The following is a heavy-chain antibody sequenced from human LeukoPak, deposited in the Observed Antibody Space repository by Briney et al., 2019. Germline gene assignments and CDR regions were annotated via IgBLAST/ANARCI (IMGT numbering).Heavy chain of an antibody. Sequence: SVKVSCKASGYTFTSYAMHWVRQAPGQRLEWMGWINAGNGNTKYSQKFQGRVTITRDTSASTAYMELSSLRSEDTAVYYCARRTVGYYYYYYGMDVWGQGTTVTVSS. CDR2: INAGNGNT. CDR1: GYTFTSYA. J-gene: IGHJ6*02. V-gene: IGHV1-3*01. D-gene: IGHD1-1*01. CDR3: ARRTVGYYYYYYGMDV.